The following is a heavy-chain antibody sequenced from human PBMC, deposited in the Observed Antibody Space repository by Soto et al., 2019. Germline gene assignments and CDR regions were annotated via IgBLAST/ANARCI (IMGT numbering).Heavy chain of an antibody. Sequence: EVQLVESGGGLVQPGGSLRLSCTASGFTFSSYSMNWVRQAPGKGLEWVSYISSGSYNIYYADSVKGRFTISRDNAKDSVYLEMSSLRDDDTAVYYCARGPSAAGPLSDWYFDLWGRGTRVTVSS. J-gene: IGHJ2*01. CDR1: GFTFSSYS. V-gene: IGHV3-48*02. D-gene: IGHD6-13*01. CDR3: ARGPSAAGPLSDWYFDL. CDR2: ISSGSYNI.